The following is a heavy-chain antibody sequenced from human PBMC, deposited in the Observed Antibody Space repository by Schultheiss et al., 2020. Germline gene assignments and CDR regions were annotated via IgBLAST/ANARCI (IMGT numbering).Heavy chain of an antibody. V-gene: IGHV4-59*12. Sequence: SETLSLTCTVSGGSISSYYWSWIRQPPGKGLEWIGYIYHSGSTYYNPSLKSRVTISVDRSKNQFSLKLSSVTAADTAVYYCARGADILTGYYMYYWGQGTLVTVSS. CDR2: IYHSGST. J-gene: IGHJ4*02. CDR3: ARGADILTGYYMYY. D-gene: IGHD3-9*01. CDR1: GGSISSYY.